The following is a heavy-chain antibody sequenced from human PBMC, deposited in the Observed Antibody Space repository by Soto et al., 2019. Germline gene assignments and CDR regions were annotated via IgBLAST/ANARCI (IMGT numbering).Heavy chain of an antibody. V-gene: IGHV1-46*01. Sequence: ASLNRSCKASVYGNIIYHIHCLRHTTGQGLEWMGIFNPTSGSTNYAQKFQGRVTLTMDTSTRTVYMELSSLIFEDTAVYYCGGVLAAGEYWGKGTLVIV. J-gene: IGHJ4*02. CDR3: GGVLAAGEY. D-gene: IGHD6-25*01. CDR1: VYGNIIYH. CDR2: FNPTSGST.